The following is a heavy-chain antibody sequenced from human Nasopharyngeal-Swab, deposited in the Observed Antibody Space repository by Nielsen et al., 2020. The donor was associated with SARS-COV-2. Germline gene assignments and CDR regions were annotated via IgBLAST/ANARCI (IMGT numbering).Heavy chain of an antibody. D-gene: IGHD6-13*01. CDR3: VRDDGGVPGIPETGPPGAF. CDR2: VNPNSGDT. J-gene: IGHJ4*02. Sequence: ASVKVSCNASGYTFSDYYMLWVRQAPGQGLEWMGRVNPNSGDTIYAQEFQGRVTMTGDTSIGPAYMELRRLISDDTAVYYCVRDDGGVPGIPETGPPGAFWGQGTLVTVSS. V-gene: IGHV1-2*06. CDR1: GYTFSDYY.